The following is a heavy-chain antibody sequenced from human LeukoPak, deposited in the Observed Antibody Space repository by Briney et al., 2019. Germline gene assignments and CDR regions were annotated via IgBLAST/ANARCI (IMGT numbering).Heavy chain of an antibody. V-gene: IGHV1-69*04. D-gene: IGHD1-26*01. CDR3: ARAQIVGAMFWFDP. CDR1: GGTFSSYA. Sequence: ASVKVSCKASGGTFSSYAISWVRQAPGQGLEWMGRIIPILGIANYAQKFQGRVTITADKSTSTAYMELSSLRSEDTAVYYCARAQIVGAMFWFDPWGQGTLVTVSS. J-gene: IGHJ5*02. CDR2: IIPILGIA.